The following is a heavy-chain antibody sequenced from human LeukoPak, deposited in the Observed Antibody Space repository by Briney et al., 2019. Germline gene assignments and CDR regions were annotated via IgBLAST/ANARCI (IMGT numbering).Heavy chain of an antibody. CDR2: MRLSSGKT. CDR1: GYNFINYD. J-gene: IGHJ4*02. D-gene: IGHD1-26*01. Sequence: GASVKVSCKTSGYNFINYDISWVRQAPGQGLEWMGWMRLSSGKTGYAQKFQGRVTMTRNISISTAYMELSSLRFEDTAVYYCARERGGQAGSYFPSWGQGTLVTVSS. CDR3: ARERGGQAGSYFPS. V-gene: IGHV1-8*01.